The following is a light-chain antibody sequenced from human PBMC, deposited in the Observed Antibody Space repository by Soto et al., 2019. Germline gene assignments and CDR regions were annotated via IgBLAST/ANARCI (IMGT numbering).Light chain of an antibody. Sequence: QSVLTQPPSASGTPGQSVTIPCTGTSSDVGDYNYVSWYQQHPGKAPKLMIYEVSRRPSGVPDRFSGSKSGNTASLTISGLQAEDEADYYCCSYAGSSTLVFGGGTKLTVL. CDR1: SSDVGDYNY. CDR3: CSYAGSSTLV. J-gene: IGLJ3*02. V-gene: IGLV2-8*01. CDR2: EVS.